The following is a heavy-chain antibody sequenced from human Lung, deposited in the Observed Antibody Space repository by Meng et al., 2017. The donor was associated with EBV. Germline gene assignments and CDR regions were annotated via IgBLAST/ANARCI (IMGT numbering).Heavy chain of an antibody. Sequence: AASGFTFSNAWMSWVRQAPGKGLEWVGRIKSKTDGGTTDYAAPVKGRFTISRDDSKNTLYLQMNSLKTEDTAVYYCTRWSYGGTAYWGQGTLVTVAS. D-gene: IGHD4-23*01. CDR3: TRWSYGGTAY. CDR1: GFTFSNAW. V-gene: IGHV3-15*01. J-gene: IGHJ4*02. CDR2: IKSKTDGGTT.